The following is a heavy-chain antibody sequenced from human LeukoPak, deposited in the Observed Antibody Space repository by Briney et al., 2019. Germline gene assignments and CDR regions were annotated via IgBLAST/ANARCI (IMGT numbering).Heavy chain of an antibody. Sequence: KPSETLSLTCTVSGGSISSSSYYWGWIRQSPGKGLEWIGSIFYSGSTYYNPSLKSRVTISIDTSENQFSLKLSSVTAADTAVYYCATTPALAVAGTLDPKEWGQGTLVTVSS. CDR1: GGSISSSSYY. J-gene: IGHJ4*02. D-gene: IGHD6-19*01. V-gene: IGHV4-39*01. CDR3: ATTPALAVAGTLDPKE. CDR2: IFYSGST.